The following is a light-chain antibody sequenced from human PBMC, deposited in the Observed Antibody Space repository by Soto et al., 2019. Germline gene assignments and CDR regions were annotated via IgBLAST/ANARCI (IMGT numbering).Light chain of an antibody. CDR3: LLSFRGVRV. J-gene: IGLJ2*01. V-gene: IGLV7-46*01. Sequence: QAVVTQEPSLTVSPGGTVTLTCGSSTGTVTSGHYPYWFQQKPGQAPRTLIYDTDNKHSWTPARFSGSLLGGKAALALSGAQPEDEAEYYCLLSFRGVRVFGGGTKVTVL. CDR2: DTD. CDR1: TGTVTSGHY.